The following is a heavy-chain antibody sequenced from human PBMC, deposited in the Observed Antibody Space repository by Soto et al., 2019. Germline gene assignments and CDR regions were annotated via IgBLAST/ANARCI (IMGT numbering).Heavy chain of an antibody. J-gene: IGHJ4*02. V-gene: IGHV3-30*18. Sequence: GGSLRLSCAASGFTFSSYGMHWVRQAPGKGLEWVAVISYDGSNKYYADSVKGRFTISRDNSKNTLYLQMNSLRAEDTAVYYCAKVFVPPGSGYSYGPLDYWGQGTLVTVSS. CDR3: AKVFVPPGSGYSYGPLDY. D-gene: IGHD5-18*01. CDR2: ISYDGSNK. CDR1: GFTFSSYG.